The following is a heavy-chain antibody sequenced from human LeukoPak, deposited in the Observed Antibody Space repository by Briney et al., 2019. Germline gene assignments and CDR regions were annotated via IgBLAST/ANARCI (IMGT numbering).Heavy chain of an antibody. D-gene: IGHD3-22*01. V-gene: IGHV3-7*03. CDR1: GFTFSGDW. CDR2: IKEDGSKK. J-gene: IGHJ4*02. CDR3: ATPLDYRDSSGFHQGGD. Sequence: GGSLRLSCAASGFTFSGDWMTWVRQAPGKGLEWVANIKEDGSKKNYVDSVKGRFTISRDNAKNSLYLQMTSLRAADTAMYYCATPLDYRDSSGFHQGGDWGQGTLVTVSS.